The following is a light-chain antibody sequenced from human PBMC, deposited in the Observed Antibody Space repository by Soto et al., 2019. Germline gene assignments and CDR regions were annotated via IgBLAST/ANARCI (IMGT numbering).Light chain of an antibody. CDR2: AAS. CDR3: QNLDSAAFT. J-gene: IGKJ3*01. V-gene: IGKV1-27*01. CDR1: QGISNY. Sequence: DIQMTQSPSSLSASVGDRVTITCRASQGISNYLAWYQQRPGKVPKLLIYAASTLQSGVPSRFSGSGSGTDFTLTITGLLPEDAATYYCQNLDSAAFTFGPGTKVDIK.